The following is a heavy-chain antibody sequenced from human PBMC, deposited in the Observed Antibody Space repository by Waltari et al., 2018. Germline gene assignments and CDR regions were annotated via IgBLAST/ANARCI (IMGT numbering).Heavy chain of an antibody. D-gene: IGHD2-21*02. CDR2: IKQDGSEK. CDR1: GFPFSSYW. Sequence: EVQLVESGGGLVQPGGSLRLSCAASGFPFSSYWMSRVRQAPGKGLEWVANIKQDGSEKYYVDSVKGRFTISRDNAKNSLYLQMNSLRAEDTAVYYCAREARDDYYFDYWGQGTLVTVSS. V-gene: IGHV3-7*01. CDR3: AREARDDYYFDY. J-gene: IGHJ4*02.